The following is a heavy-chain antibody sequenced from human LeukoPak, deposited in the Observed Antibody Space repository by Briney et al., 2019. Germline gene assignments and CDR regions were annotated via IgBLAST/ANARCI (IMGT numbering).Heavy chain of an antibody. CDR1: GFTFSSYE. Sequence: AGGSLRLSCAASGFTFSSYEMNWVRQAPGKGLEWVSYISSSGSTIYYADSVKGRFTISRDNSKNTLYLQMNSLRAEDTAVYYCAKDLNGMIVVADYYYYYMDVWGKGTTVTVSS. CDR3: AKDLNGMIVVADYYYYYMDV. J-gene: IGHJ6*03. V-gene: IGHV3-48*03. CDR2: ISSSGSTI. D-gene: IGHD3-22*01.